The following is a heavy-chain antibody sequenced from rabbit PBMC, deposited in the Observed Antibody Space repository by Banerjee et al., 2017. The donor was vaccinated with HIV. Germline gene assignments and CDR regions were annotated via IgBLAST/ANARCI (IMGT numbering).Heavy chain of an antibody. CDR2: IYTGNGNT. J-gene: IGHJ4*01. CDR3: ARGVYAAYGYNL. Sequence: EESGGDLVQPEGSLTLTCKASGLDFSSSYWICWVRQAPGKGLEWIACIYTGNGNTYYASWAKGRFTISKTSSTTVTLQMTSLTAADTATYFCARGVYAAYGYNLWGPGTLVTVS. CDR1: GLDFSSSYW. V-gene: IGHV1S45*01. D-gene: IGHD6-1*01.